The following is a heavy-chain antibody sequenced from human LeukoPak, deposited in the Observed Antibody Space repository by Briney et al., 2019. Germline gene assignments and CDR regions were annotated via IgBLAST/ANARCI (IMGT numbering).Heavy chain of an antibody. Sequence: GASVKVSCKASGYTFTSYGISWVRQAPGQGLEWMGWISAYNGNTNYAQKLQGRVTMTTDTSTSTAYMELRSLRSDDTAVYYCARDSQSDVGVVTYPDYWGQGTLVTVSS. CDR1: GYTFTSYG. D-gene: IGHD3-3*01. CDR2: ISAYNGNT. J-gene: IGHJ4*02. CDR3: ARDSQSDVGVVTYPDY. V-gene: IGHV1-18*01.